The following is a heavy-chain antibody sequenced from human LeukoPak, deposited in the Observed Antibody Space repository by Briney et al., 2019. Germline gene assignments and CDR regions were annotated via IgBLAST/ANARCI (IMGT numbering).Heavy chain of an antibody. CDR2: IYTSGST. CDR1: GGSISSGSYY. J-gene: IGHJ6*03. CDR3: ARAVGSGSFQTYYYYMDV. D-gene: IGHD3-10*01. V-gene: IGHV4-61*02. Sequence: PSETLSLTCTVSGGSISSGSYYWSWIRQPAGKGLEWIGRIYTSGSTNYNPSLKSRVTMSVDTSKNQFSLKLSSVTAADTAVYYCARAVGSGSFQTYYYYMDVWGKGTTVTISS.